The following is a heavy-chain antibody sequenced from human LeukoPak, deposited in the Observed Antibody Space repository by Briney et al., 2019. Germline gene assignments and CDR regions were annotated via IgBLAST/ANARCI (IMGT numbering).Heavy chain of an antibody. CDR3: ARGHYYDSSGYSNRYFDL. D-gene: IGHD3-22*01. CDR2: INHSGRT. CDR1: GGSFSGYY. V-gene: IGHV4-34*01. J-gene: IGHJ2*01. Sequence: SETLSLTCAVYGGSFSGYYWSWIRQPPGKGLEWIGEINHSGRTNYNPSLKSRVTISVDTSKNQFSLKLSSVTAADTAVYYCARGHYYDSSGYSNRYFDLWGRGTLVTVSS.